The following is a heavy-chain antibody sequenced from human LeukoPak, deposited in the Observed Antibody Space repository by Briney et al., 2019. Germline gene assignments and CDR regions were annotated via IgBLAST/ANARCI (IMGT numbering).Heavy chain of an antibody. J-gene: IGHJ4*02. Sequence: TSETLSLTCTVSSGSISSYYWSWIRQPAGKGLEWIGRIYTSGSTNYNPSLKSRVTMSVDTSKNQFSLKPSSVTAADTAVYYCARVISVSGYYYLDYWGQGTLVTVSS. CDR2: IYTSGST. V-gene: IGHV4-4*07. D-gene: IGHD3-22*01. CDR1: SGSISSYY. CDR3: ARVISVSGYYYLDY.